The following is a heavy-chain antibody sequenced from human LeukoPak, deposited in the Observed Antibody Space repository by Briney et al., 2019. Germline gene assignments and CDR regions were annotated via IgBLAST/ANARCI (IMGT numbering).Heavy chain of an antibody. Sequence: SETLSLTCTVSGGSISSSSYYWGWIREPPGKGLEWIGSIYYSGSTYYNPSLKSRVTISVDTSKNQFSLKLSSVTAADTAVYYCARQLGYCSSTSCYADKVDYWGQGTLVTVSS. CDR3: ARQLGYCSSTSCYADKVDY. V-gene: IGHV4-39*01. CDR1: GGSISSSSYY. CDR2: IYYSGST. J-gene: IGHJ4*02. D-gene: IGHD2-2*01.